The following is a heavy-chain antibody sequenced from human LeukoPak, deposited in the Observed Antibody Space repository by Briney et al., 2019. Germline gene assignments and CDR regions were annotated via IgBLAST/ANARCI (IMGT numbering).Heavy chain of an antibody. J-gene: IGHJ4*02. D-gene: IGHD6-19*01. CDR3: AGFGYSSGWYEDYFDY. CDR1: GFTFSSYW. CDR2: IKQDGSEK. Sequence: RGSLRLSCAASGFTFSSYWMSWVRQAPGKGLEWVANIKQDGSEKYYVDSVKGRFTISRDNAKNSLYLQMNSLRAEDTAVYYCAGFGYSSGWYEDYFDYWGQGTLVTVSS. V-gene: IGHV3-7*01.